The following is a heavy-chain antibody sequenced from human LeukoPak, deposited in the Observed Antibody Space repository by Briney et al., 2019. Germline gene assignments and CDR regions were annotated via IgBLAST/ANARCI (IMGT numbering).Heavy chain of an antibody. CDR2: IYSGGST. CDR3: ARAGPIDY. CDR1: GFIVSSKY. Sequence: PGGSLRLSCAASGFIVSSKYMSLVRQAPGKGLEWVSVIYSGGSTYYAASVEGRFTISRDNSKNTVYLQMNSLRVEDTAVYYCARAGPIDYWGQGTLVTVSS. V-gene: IGHV3-53*01. J-gene: IGHJ4*02.